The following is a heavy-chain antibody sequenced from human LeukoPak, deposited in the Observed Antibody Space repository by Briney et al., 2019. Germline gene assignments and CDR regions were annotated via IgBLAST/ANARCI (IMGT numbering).Heavy chain of an antibody. D-gene: IGHD3-16*02. J-gene: IGHJ4*02. CDR3: ARASDYVWGSHPTDY. CDR2: IIPMFGTA. Sequence: SVKVSCKASGGTYREYPLSRVRQAPGQGLEWMGGIIPMFGTAKYAQNFEGRVEITADESTSTAYMELSSLRSEDTAVYYCARASDYVWGSHPTDYWGQGTLVTVSS. CDR1: GGTYREYP. V-gene: IGHV1-69*13.